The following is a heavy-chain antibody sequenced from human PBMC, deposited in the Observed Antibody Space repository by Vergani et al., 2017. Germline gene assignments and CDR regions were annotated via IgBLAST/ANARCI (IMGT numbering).Heavy chain of an antibody. CDR3: ARVNTETNGHLYYYYYMDV. CDR2: IDHTGRP. Sequence: QVQLQQWGGGLLKPSETLSLTCVVNGGSFTSYHWTWIRQSPGEGLEWVGDIDHTGRPDYNPSLKSRLTMSVDKSRNQFSLTLTSLTATDTAIYFCARVNTETNGHLYYYYYMDVWGQGTAVTVS. CDR1: GGSFTSYH. J-gene: IGHJ6*03. D-gene: IGHD2-8*01. V-gene: IGHV4-34*01.